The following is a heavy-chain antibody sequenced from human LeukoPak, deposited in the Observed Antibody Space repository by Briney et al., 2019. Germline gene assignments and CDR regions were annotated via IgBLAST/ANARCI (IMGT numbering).Heavy chain of an antibody. CDR1: GYTFTGYY. CDR3: ARGGLGSDLNFDY. V-gene: IGHV1-8*02. CDR2: MNPNSGNT. Sequence: ASVKVSCKASGYTFTGYYMHWVRQATGQGLEWMGWMNPNSGNTGYAQKFQGRVTMTRNTSISTAYMELSSLRSEGTAVYYCARGGLGSDLNFDYWGQGTLVTVSS. D-gene: IGHD3-16*01. J-gene: IGHJ4*02.